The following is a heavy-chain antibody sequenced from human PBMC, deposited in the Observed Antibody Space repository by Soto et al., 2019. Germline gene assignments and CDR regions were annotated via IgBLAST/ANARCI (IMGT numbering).Heavy chain of an antibody. CDR2: IWYDGSNK. CDR1: GFTFSSYG. V-gene: IGHV3-33*01. CDR3: ARDYYDSSGPFDI. J-gene: IGHJ3*02. Sequence: SLRLSCAASGFTFSSYGMHWVRQAPGKGLEWVAVIWYDGSNKYYADSVKGRFTISRDNSKNTLYLQMNSLRAEDTAVYYCARDYYDSSGPFDIWGQGTMVTVS. D-gene: IGHD3-22*01.